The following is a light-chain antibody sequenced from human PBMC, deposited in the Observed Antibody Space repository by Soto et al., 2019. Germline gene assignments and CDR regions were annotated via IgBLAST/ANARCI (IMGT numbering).Light chain of an antibody. CDR3: KQSKSFPLT. J-gene: IGKJ4*01. V-gene: IGKV1-12*01. Sequence: DIQMTQSPASLSASLGDRVTITCRASQVIDRWLAWYQQKPGKAPEVLIYATSTLRSGVPSRFSGSGSGTDFSLPISSRQPEDFATYYCKQSKSFPLTFGGGTVVEIK. CDR1: QVIDRW. CDR2: ATS.